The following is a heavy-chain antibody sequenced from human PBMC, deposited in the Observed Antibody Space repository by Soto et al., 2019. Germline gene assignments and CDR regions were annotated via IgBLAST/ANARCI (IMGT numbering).Heavy chain of an antibody. D-gene: IGHD2-21*02. V-gene: IGHV4-30-4*01. CDR1: GGSISSGDYY. CDR3: ARRDFYCGGDSPDY. CDR2: IYYSGST. J-gene: IGHJ4*02. Sequence: QVQLQESGPGLVKPSQTLSLTCTVSGGSISSGDYYWSWIRQPPGKGLEWIGYIYYSGSTYYNPSPKRRVTISVDTSKNQFSLKLSSVTAADTAVYYCARRDFYCGGDSPDYWGQGTLVTVSS.